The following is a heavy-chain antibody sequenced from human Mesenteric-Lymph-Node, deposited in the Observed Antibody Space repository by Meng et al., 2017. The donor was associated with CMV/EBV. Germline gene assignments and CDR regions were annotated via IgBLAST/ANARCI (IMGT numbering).Heavy chain of an antibody. CDR1: GFTFNNYA. CDR3: AKDLVVRDSWSDFFIPGDY. CDR2: IIGSGDRT. Sequence: LSLTCAASGFTFNNYAMTWVRQAPGKGLEWVSGIIGSGDRTHYADSVKGRFTISRDNSRNTLYLQMNSLRAEDTAVYYCAKDLVVRDSWSDFFIPGDYWGQGTLVTVSS. J-gene: IGHJ4*02. V-gene: IGHV3-23*01. D-gene: IGHD3-3*01.